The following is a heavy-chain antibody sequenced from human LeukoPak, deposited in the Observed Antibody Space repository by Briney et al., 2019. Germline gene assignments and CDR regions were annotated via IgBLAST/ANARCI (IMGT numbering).Heavy chain of an antibody. V-gene: IGHV4-59*04. D-gene: IGHD3-22*01. CDR3: ARHDYDSSGYRRDYYFDY. CDR1: ADSFSSHY. CDR2: IYYSGYT. J-gene: IGHJ4*02. Sequence: SETLSLTCAVSADSFSSHYWTWIRQPPGKGLEWIGSIYYSGYTYYNPSLKSRLTMSVDTSKNQFSLKLSSVTAADTAVYYCARHDYDSSGYRRDYYFDYWGQGTLVTVSS.